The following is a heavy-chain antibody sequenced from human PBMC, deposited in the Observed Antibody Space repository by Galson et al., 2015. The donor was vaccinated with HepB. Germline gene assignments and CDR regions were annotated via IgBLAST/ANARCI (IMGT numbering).Heavy chain of an antibody. J-gene: IGHJ4*02. Sequence: CAISGDSVSSRTASWNWIRQSPSRGLERLGRTYYRSQWYSEYSASVRGRMTISPDTSENQFSLHLSSVTPEDTAIYFCARAWTSRPSTRQTDHFDYWGQGTLVTVPS. D-gene: IGHD1-1*01. CDR3: ARAWTSRPSTRQTDHFDY. V-gene: IGHV6-1*01. CDR1: GDSVSSRTAS. CDR2: TYYRSQWYS.